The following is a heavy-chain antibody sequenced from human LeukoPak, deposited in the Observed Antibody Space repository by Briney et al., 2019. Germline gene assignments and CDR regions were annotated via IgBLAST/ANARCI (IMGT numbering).Heavy chain of an antibody. D-gene: IGHD1-26*01. J-gene: IGHJ4*02. CDR3: ARSRSAGARSPPTPIDY. CDR1: GFTFSDYY. V-gene: IGHV3-11*04. Sequence: SGGSLRLSCAASGFTFSDYYMSWIRQAPGKGLEWVSYISSSGSTIYYADSVKGRFTISRDNAKNSLYLQMNSLRAEDTAVYYCARSRSAGARSPPTPIDYWGQGTLVTVSS. CDR2: ISSSGSTI.